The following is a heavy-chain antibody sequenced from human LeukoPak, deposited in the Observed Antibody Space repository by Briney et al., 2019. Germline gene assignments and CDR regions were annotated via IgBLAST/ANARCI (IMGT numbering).Heavy chain of an antibody. J-gene: IGHJ6*02. CDR1: GYTFTIYY. V-gene: IGHV1-46*01. CDR3: ARDLFSVAVVIYPPGMDV. Sequence: ASVTVSCKASGYTFTIYYIHWVRQAPGQGLEWVGMTNPSGGRTSYAQKFQGRVTMTRDTSTSTVYMELSSLSSEDTAVYYCARDLFSVAVVIYPPGMDVWGQGTTVTVSS. CDR2: TNPSGGRT. D-gene: IGHD2-21*01.